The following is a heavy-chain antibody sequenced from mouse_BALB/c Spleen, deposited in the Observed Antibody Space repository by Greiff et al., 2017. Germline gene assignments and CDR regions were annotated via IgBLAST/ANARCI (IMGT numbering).Heavy chain of an antibody. CDR1: GFTFSSYG. CDR2: INSNGGST. D-gene: IGHD1-1*01. J-gene: IGHJ1*01. Sequence: EVMLVESGGGLVQPGGSLKLSCAASGFTFSSYGMSWVRQTPDKRLELVATINSNGGSTYYPDSVKGRFTISRDNAKNTLYLQMSSLKSEDTAMYYCARDRGYYYGSSRYFDVWGAGTTVTVSS. CDR3: ARDRGYYYGSSRYFDV. V-gene: IGHV5-6-3*01.